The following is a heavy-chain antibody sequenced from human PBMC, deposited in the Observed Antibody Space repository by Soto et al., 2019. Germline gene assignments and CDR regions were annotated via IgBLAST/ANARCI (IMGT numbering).Heavy chain of an antibody. CDR2: IYHSGST. CDR1: GGSIISKNW. V-gene: IGHV4-4*02. CDR3: AIDADYGGNGRVFDY. D-gene: IGHD4-17*01. J-gene: IGHJ4*02. Sequence: SETLSLTCAVSGGSIISKNWWSWVRQPPGKGLEWIGEIYHSGSTNYNPSLKSRVTISVDKSKNQFSLKLSSVTAADTAVYYCAIDADYGGNGRVFDYWGQGTLVTVSS.